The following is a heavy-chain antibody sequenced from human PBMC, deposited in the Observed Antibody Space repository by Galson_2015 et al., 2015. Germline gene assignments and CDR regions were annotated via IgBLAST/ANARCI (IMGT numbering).Heavy chain of an antibody. CDR1: GFTVGIFW. V-gene: IGHV3-7*03. J-gene: IGHJ4*02. Sequence: LRLGDAASGFTVGIFWRSWVHHSPGKGRECVANIKQSGGEKYYVVSLKGRFTISRDNANSSLYLQMNSLRAEDTAVYYCARPSIPYGAPAYYFDFWGQGTLVTVSS. D-gene: IGHD4-17*01. CDR3: ARPSIPYGAPAYYFDF. CDR2: IKQSGGEK.